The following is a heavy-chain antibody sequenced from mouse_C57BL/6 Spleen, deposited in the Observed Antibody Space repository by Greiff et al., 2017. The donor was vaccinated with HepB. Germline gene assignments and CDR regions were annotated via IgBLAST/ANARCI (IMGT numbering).Heavy chain of an antibody. CDR3: ARRAAQAPNY. CDR1: GYTFTSYW. Sequence: QVHVKQPGAELVKPGASVKLSCKASGYTFTSYWMQWVKQRPGQGLEWIGEIDPSDSYTNYNQKFKGKATLTVDTSSSTAYMQLSSLTSEDSAVYYCARRAAQAPNYWGQGTTLTVSS. CDR2: IDPSDSYT. V-gene: IGHV1-50*01. J-gene: IGHJ2*01. D-gene: IGHD3-2*02.